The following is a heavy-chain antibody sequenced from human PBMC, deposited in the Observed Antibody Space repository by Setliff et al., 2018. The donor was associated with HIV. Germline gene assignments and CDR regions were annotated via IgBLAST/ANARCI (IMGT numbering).Heavy chain of an antibody. CDR3: ASAYDYYMDV. CDR2: IIPILGMA. Sequence: SVKVSCKASGGTFSSYAINWVRQAPGQGLEWMGGIIPILGMAKYTQKFQGRVTITADKSTSTAYMELSSLKSEDTAVYYCASAYDYYMDVWGKGTTVTVSS. V-gene: IGHV1-69*10. J-gene: IGHJ6*03. CDR1: GGTFSSYA.